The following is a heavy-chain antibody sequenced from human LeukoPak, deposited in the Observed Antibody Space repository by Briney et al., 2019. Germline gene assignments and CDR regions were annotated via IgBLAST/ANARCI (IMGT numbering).Heavy chain of an antibody. CDR2: INPNSGGT. Sequence: ASVKVSCKASGYTFTGYYMHWVRQAPGQGLEWMGRINPNSGGTNYAQKFQGRVTMTRDTSISTAYMELSRLRSDDTAVYYCARVVGDCSSANCYDGYAFDIWGQGTMVTVSS. CDR3: ARVVGDCSSANCYDGYAFDI. CDR1: GYTFTGYY. J-gene: IGHJ3*02. D-gene: IGHD2-2*01. V-gene: IGHV1-2*06.